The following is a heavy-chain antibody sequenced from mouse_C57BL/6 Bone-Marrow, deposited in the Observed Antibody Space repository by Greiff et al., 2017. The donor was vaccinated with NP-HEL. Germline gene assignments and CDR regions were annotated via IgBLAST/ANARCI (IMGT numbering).Heavy chain of an antibody. CDR3: ISYYDGSTGHFDY. CDR2: IDPENGDT. D-gene: IGHD1-1*01. V-gene: IGHV14-4*01. Sequence: DVKLVESGAELVRPGASVKLSCTASGFNIKDDYMHWVKQRPEQGLEWIGWIDPENGDTEYASKFQGKATITADTSSNTAYLQLSSLTSEDTAVYYCISYYDGSTGHFDYWGQGTTLTVSS. CDR1: GFNIKDDY. J-gene: IGHJ2*01.